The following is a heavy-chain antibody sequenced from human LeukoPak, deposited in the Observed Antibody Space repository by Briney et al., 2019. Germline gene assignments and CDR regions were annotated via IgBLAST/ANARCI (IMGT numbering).Heavy chain of an antibody. D-gene: IGHD1-26*01. V-gene: IGHV4-59*01. CDR1: GGSISSYY. CDR2: IYYSGST. CDR3: ARRPAAVGSTGCFDY. J-gene: IGHJ4*02. Sequence: SETLSLTCTVSGGSISSYYWSWIRQPPGKGLEWIGYIYYSGSTNYNPSLKSRVTISVDTSKNQFSLKLSSVTAADTAVYYCARRPAAVGSTGCFDYWGQGTLVTVSS.